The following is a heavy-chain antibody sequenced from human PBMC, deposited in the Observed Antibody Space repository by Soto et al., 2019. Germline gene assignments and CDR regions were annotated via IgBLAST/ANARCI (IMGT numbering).Heavy chain of an antibody. V-gene: IGHV4-39*01. Sequence: SETLSLTCTVSGGSISSSSYYWGWIRQPPGKGLEWIGSIYYSGSTYYNPSLKSRVTISVDTSKNQFSLKLSSVTAADTAVYYCARRTIFGVVIQRTGWFDTWGQGTMVTVS. D-gene: IGHD3-3*01. CDR1: GGSISSSSYY. J-gene: IGHJ5*02. CDR2: IYYSGST. CDR3: ARRTIFGVVIQRTGWFDT.